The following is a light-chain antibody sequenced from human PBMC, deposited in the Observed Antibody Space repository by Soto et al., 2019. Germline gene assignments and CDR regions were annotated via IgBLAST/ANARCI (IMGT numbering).Light chain of an antibody. CDR2: DAS. CDR1: QSVSSN. J-gene: IGKJ4*01. Sequence: EIVMTQSPATLSVSPGERATLSCRASQSVSSNLAWYQQKRGQAPRLLIYDASTRATGIPARFSGSGSGTEXTXTISSLQSEDSAAYYCQQYNDWPPLTFGGGTQVEIK. CDR3: QQYNDWPPLT. V-gene: IGKV3-15*01.